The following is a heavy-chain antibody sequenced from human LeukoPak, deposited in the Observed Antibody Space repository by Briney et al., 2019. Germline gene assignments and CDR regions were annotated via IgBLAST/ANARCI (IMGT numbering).Heavy chain of an antibody. J-gene: IGHJ6*03. D-gene: IGHD6-6*01. CDR1: GGSFSGYY. CDR2: INHRGST. V-gene: IGHV4-34*01. CDR3: ARGVPRRYSSSSGHYYYYYMDV. Sequence: SETLSLTCAVYGGSFSGYYWSWIRQPPGKGLEWIGEINHRGSTNYNPSLNSRVTISVDTSKNQFSLKPSSVTAADTAVYYCARGVPRRYSSSSGHYYYYYMDVWGKGTTVTVSS.